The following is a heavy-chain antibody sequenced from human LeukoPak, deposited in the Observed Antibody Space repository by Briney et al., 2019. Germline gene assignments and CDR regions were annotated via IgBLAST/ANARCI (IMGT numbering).Heavy chain of an antibody. CDR3: ASSGLWIGQYYFDY. D-gene: IGHD6-19*01. CDR2: IYGGGST. CDR1: GFTVSSNY. J-gene: IGHJ4*02. V-gene: IGHV3-66*02. Sequence: PGGSLRLSCAASGFTVSSNYMSWVRQAPGKGLEWVSVIYGGGSTYYADSVKGRFTISRDNSKNTLYLQMNSLRAEDTAVYYCASSGLWIGQYYFDYWGQGTLVTVSS.